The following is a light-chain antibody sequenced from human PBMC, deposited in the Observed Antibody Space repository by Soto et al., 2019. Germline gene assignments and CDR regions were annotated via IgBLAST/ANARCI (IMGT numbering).Light chain of an antibody. Sequence: QSVLTQPRSVSGSPGQSVTISCTGTSSDVGGYNYVSWYQQHPGKAPKLMIYEVTYRPSGVSARFSGSKSGNTASLTVSGLQAEDEADYYCSSKRSSDTLYVFGTGTKLTVL. V-gene: IGLV2-14*01. CDR3: SSKRSSDTLYV. J-gene: IGLJ1*01. CDR2: EVT. CDR1: SSDVGGYNY.